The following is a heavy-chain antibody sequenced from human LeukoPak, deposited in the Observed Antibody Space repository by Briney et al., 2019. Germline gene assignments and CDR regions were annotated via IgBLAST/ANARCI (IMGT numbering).Heavy chain of an antibody. D-gene: IGHD6-13*01. V-gene: IGHV1-8*03. J-gene: IGHJ6*03. CDR3: ARSSAAAGLAFSYYYYYMDV. CDR2: MNPNSGNT. Sequence: ASVKVSCTASGYTFTSSVINWGRQATGHGGEWRGWMNPNSGNTGNEQKLQGRVTITRNTSISTAYMELSSLRSEDTAVYYCARSSAAAGLAFSYYYYYMDVWGKGTTVTVSS. CDR1: GYTFTSSV.